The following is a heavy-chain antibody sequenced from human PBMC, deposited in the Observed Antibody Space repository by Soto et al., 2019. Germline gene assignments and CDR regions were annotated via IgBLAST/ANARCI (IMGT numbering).Heavy chain of an antibody. CDR3: AVEVNTAMVPPLDY. CDR1: GYTFTSYA. J-gene: IGHJ4*02. CDR2: INAGNGNT. Sequence: QVQLVQSGAEVKKPGASVKVSCKASGYTFTSYAMHWVRQAPGQRLEWMGWINAGNGNTKYSQKFQGRVTITRDTPANTAYMERSSVRLEDTAVYYWAVEVNTAMVPPLDYGGQGPLVTVSS. D-gene: IGHD5-18*01. V-gene: IGHV1-3*01.